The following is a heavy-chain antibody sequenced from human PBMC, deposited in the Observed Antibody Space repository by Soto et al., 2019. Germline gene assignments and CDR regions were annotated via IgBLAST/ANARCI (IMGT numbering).Heavy chain of an antibody. CDR1: GFTFSSYA. D-gene: IGHD1-7*01. J-gene: IGHJ4*02. Sequence: VQLLESGGGLVQPGGSLRLSCAASGFTFSSYAISWVRQAPGQGLEWMGGIIPIFGTANYAQKFQGRVTITADESTSTAYMEVSSLRSEDTAVYYCARGRDTGTPQGYWGQGTLVTVSS. CDR3: ARGRDTGTPQGY. V-gene: IGHV1-69*01. CDR2: IIPIFGTA.